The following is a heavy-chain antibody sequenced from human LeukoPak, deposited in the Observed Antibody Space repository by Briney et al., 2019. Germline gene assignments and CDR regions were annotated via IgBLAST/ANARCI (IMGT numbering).Heavy chain of an antibody. CDR3: VRSLERFGTRDY. Sequence: GGSLRLSCAASEFIFGAYWMTWVRQAPGKGLEWVANIKQDGSEKNYMDSVKGRFTISRENAKKSLFLQMNSLTAEDTALYYCVRSLERFGTRDYWGQGTLVTVSS. CDR1: EFIFGAYW. CDR2: IKQDGSEK. D-gene: IGHD3-3*01. V-gene: IGHV3-7*01. J-gene: IGHJ4*02.